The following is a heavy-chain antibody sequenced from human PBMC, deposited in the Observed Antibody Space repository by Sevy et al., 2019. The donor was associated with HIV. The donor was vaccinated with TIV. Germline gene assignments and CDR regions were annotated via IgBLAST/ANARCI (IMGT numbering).Heavy chain of an antibody. CDR1: GFTFNTYS. CDR2: IGTAAGVT. CDR3: ARCPGHYSIDY. D-gene: IGHD2-21*01. V-gene: IGHV3-48*02. J-gene: IGHJ4*02. Sequence: GGSLRLSCVASGFTFNTYSLIWVRQTPGKGLEWLSFIGTAAGVTYYADSVKGRFTISRDNAKNSLYLQMNSLRDEDTAVYYCARCPGHYSIDYWGQRTLVTVSS.